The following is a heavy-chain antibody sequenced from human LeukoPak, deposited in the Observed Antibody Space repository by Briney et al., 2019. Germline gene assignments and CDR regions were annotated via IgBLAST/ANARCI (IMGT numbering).Heavy chain of an antibody. D-gene: IGHD5-18*01. CDR2: IYYSGST. CDR3: ARHRGYSYGFDY. CDR1: GGSISSYY. Sequence: SETLSLTCTVSGGSISSYYWSWIRQPPGKGLEWIGYIYYSGSTNYNPSLKSRVTISVDTSKNQFSLKLSSVTAADTAVYYCARHRGYSYGFDYWGQGTLVAVSS. J-gene: IGHJ4*02. V-gene: IGHV4-59*08.